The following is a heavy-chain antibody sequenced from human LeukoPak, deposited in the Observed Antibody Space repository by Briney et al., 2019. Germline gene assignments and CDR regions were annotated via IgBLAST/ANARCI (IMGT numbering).Heavy chain of an antibody. CDR2: SSSGGGST. J-gene: IGHJ4*02. CDR1: GFTFSSYA. CDR3: AKARFTVTNYFDY. D-gene: IGHD4-17*01. Sequence: GGSLRLSCAASGFTFSSYAMIWVRQAPGKGLEWVSASSSGGGSTYYADSVKGRFTISRDNSKNTLYLQMNSLRAEDTAVYYCAKARFTVTNYFDYWGQGTLVTISS. V-gene: IGHV3-23*01.